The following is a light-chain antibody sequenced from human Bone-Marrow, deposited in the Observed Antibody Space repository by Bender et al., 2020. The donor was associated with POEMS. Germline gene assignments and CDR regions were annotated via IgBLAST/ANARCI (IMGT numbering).Light chain of an antibody. CDR3: QAWGTGIRV. Sequence: QLVLTQSPSASASLGASVKLTCTLSSGHSSYAIAWHQQQPEKGPRYLMKVNSDGSHSKGDGIPDRFSGSSSGAERYLTICSLQSEDEADYYCQAWGTGIRVFGGGTKLTVL. CDR1: SGHSSYA. V-gene: IGLV4-69*01. CDR2: VNSDGSH. J-gene: IGLJ3*02.